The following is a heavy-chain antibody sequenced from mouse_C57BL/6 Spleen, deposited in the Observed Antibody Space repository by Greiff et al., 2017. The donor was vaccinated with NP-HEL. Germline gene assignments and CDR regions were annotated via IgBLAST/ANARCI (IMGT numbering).Heavy chain of an antibody. CDR3: AKGGVMITTGGGYAMDY. Sequence: VQGVESGPGLVAPSQSLSITCTVSGFSLTSYGVSWVRQPPGKGLEWLGVIWGDGSTNYHSALISRLSISKDHSKSQVFVKLNSLQTDDTATYYCAKGGVMITTGGGYAMDYWGQGTSVTVSS. CDR2: IWGDGST. CDR1: GFSLTSYG. J-gene: IGHJ4*01. V-gene: IGHV2-3*01. D-gene: IGHD2-4*01.